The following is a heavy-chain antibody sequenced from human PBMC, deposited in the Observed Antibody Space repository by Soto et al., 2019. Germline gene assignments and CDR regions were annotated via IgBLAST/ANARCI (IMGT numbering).Heavy chain of an antibody. V-gene: IGHV3-15*01. J-gene: IGHJ3*02. Sequence: PGGSLRLSCAASGFTFTNAWMSWVRQAPGKGLEWVGRLKSKTDGGTTDYAAPVKGRFTISRDDSKNTLYLQMNSLKTEDTAVYYCTTDKALYGDHILGNAFDIWGQGTMVTVSS. CDR3: TTDKALYGDHILGNAFDI. CDR1: GFTFTNAW. CDR2: LKSKTDGGTT. D-gene: IGHD4-17*01.